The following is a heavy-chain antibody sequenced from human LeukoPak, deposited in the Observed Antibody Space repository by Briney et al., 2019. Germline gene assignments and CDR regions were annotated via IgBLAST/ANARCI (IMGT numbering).Heavy chain of an antibody. D-gene: IGHD3-22*01. CDR3: AAAGPPYYYDSSGYYYYYGMDV. CDR2: IVVGSGNT. Sequence: SVKVSCKASGFTFTSSAMQWVRQARGQRLEWIGWIVVGSGNTNYAQKFQEGVTITRDMSTSTAYMELSSLGSEDTAVYYCAAAGPPYYYDSSGYYYYYGMDVWGQGTTVTVSS. V-gene: IGHV1-58*02. J-gene: IGHJ6*02. CDR1: GFTFTSSA.